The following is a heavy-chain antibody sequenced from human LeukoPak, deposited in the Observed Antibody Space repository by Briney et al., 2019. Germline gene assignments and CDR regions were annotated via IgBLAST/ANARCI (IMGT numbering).Heavy chain of an antibody. CDR1: GGSISSYY. Sequence: SETLSLTCTVSGGSISSYYWSWIRQPPGKGLEWIGYIYYSGSTNYNPSLKSRVTISVDTSKNQFSLKLSSVTAADTAVYYCAREPLYYYDSSGQGGFDYWGQGTLVTVSS. J-gene: IGHJ4*02. CDR2: IYYSGST. D-gene: IGHD3-22*01. V-gene: IGHV4-59*01. CDR3: AREPLYYYDSSGQGGFDY.